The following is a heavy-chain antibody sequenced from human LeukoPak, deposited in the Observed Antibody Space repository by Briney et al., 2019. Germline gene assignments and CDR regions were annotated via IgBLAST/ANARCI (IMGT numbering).Heavy chain of an antibody. Sequence: GASVKVSCKASGYTFTGYYMHLVRQAPGQTLEWMGWINPNSGGTNYAQKFQGRVTMTRDTSISTAYMELSRLRSDDTAVYYCARGSRRIVVVITLSFDYWGQGTLVTVSS. D-gene: IGHD3-22*01. V-gene: IGHV1-2*02. J-gene: IGHJ4*02. CDR3: ARGSRRIVVVITLSFDY. CDR1: GYTFTGYY. CDR2: INPNSGGT.